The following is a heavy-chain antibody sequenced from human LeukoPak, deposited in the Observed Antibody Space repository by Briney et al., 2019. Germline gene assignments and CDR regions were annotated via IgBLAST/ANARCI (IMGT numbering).Heavy chain of an antibody. CDR1: GFTFSSYA. V-gene: IGHV3-23*01. Sequence: PGGSLRLSCAASGFTFSSYAMSWVRQAPGKGLEWVSTIIGSGNSAYYADSVKGRFAISRDNSKNTLFLQMNSLRAEDTAVYYCAKLGSYYYDASGCPRNWGQGTPVTVSS. D-gene: IGHD3-22*01. CDR2: IIGSGNSA. CDR3: AKLGSYYYDASGCPRN. J-gene: IGHJ4*02.